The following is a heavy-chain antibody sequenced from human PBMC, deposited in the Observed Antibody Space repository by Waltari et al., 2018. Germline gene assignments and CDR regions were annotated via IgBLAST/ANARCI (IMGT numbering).Heavy chain of an antibody. CDR3: AKDDTTIFGVGIDN. Sequence: QVHLVDSGGGVVQPGRSLRPSWAASGSTFRSDGMHWVRQAPGKGLERVAIISNDGSKKYYVDSVKGRFTISRDNSKSTLYLQMNSLRAQDTAVYYCAKDDTTIFGVGIDNWGQGTLVTVSS. D-gene: IGHD3-3*01. CDR1: GSTFRSDG. CDR2: ISNDGSKK. V-gene: IGHV3-30*18. J-gene: IGHJ4*02.